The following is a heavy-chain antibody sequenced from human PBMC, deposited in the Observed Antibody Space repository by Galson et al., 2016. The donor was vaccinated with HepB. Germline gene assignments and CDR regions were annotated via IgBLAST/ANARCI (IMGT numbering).Heavy chain of an antibody. CDR2: VKSKDGGGTT. V-gene: IGHV3-15*01. Sequence: SLRLSCAASGIIFNSAWMSWVRQPPGKGLEWVGRVKSKDGGGTTSYAAPVKGRFTISRDDSKSTLYLQMNSLRTEDTAMYYCATDYLFLTGYSGYDAMFDFWGQGTLVTVSS. J-gene: IGHJ4*02. CDR1: GIIFNSAW. D-gene: IGHD5-12*01. CDR3: ATDYLFLTGYSGYDAMFDF.